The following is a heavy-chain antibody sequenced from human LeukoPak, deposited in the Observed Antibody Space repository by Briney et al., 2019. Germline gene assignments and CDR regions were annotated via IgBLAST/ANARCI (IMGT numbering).Heavy chain of an antibody. CDR3: AKDLGDYSGTFYNWFDP. D-gene: IGHD1-26*01. V-gene: IGHV3-30*18. Sequence: PGGSLRLSCAASGFTFSTYGIHWVRQAPGKGLEWVAVISYDGSNKYYADSVKGRFTISRDNSKNTLYLQINSLRAEDTAVYHCAKDLGDYSGTFYNWFDPWGQGTLVTVSS. J-gene: IGHJ5*02. CDR2: ISYDGSNK. CDR1: GFTFSTYG.